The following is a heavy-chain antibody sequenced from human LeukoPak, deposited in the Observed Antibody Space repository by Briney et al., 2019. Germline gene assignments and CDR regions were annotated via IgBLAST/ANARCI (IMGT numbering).Heavy chain of an antibody. Sequence: GGSLRLSCAASGFTFSVYAMHWVRRVPEKGLEYVSGIGTNGDSTYYADSVRGRFTISRDNSKNTLYLQMGSLKPEDMALYYCARTYYYDSSGYHYYYYGMDVRGQGTTVAVSS. CDR3: ARTYYYDSSGYHYYYYGMDV. CDR2: IGTNGDST. J-gene: IGHJ6*02. CDR1: GFTFSVYA. D-gene: IGHD3-22*01. V-gene: IGHV3-64*02.